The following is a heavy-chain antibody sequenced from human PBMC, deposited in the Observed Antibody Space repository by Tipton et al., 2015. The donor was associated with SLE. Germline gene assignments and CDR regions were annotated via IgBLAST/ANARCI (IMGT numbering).Heavy chain of an antibody. J-gene: IGHJ4*02. CDR3: ARTMGGGSCSGGSRFEAFDY. CDR1: GYSIISTQW. V-gene: IGHV4-28*01. CDR2: IYSSGYT. D-gene: IGHD2-15*01. Sequence: TLSLTCGVSGYSIISTQWWGWIRQPPGKGLEWIGYIYSSGYTYYNPSLKSRVTMSVDTSKNQFSLKLSSVTAADTAVYYCARTMGGGSCSGGSRFEAFDYWGQGTLVTVSS.